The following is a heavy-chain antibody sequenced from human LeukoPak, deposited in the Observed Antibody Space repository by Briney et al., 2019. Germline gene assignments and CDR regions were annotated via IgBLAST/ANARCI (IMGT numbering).Heavy chain of an antibody. CDR1: GFIFSSYS. CDR3: ATSSGWYPKYFDY. CDR2: ISSSSSYI. D-gene: IGHD6-19*01. V-gene: IGHV3-21*04. Sequence: KPGGSLRLSCAASGFIFSSYSMNWVRQAPGKGLEWVSSISSSSSYIKYADSVKGRFTISRDNSKNTLYLQMNSLRAEDTALYYCATSSGWYPKYFDYWGQGTLVTVSS. J-gene: IGHJ4*02.